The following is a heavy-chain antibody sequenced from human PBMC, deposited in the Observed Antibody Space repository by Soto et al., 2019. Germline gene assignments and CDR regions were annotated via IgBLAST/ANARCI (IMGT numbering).Heavy chain of an antibody. D-gene: IGHD3-10*01. V-gene: IGHV3-23*01. CDR2: ISGSGGAS. J-gene: IGHJ6*03. CDR3: ARPDGDYFYNHMDV. Sequence: EVQLLESGGGLVQPGGSLRLSCVGSGFTFSRYVMRWVRQAPGKGLEWVSVISGSGGASYYADSVKGRFTISRDNSKNTLYLEMKSLGAGDTAVYYCARPDGDYFYNHMDVWGRGTTVTVSS. CDR1: GFTFSRYV.